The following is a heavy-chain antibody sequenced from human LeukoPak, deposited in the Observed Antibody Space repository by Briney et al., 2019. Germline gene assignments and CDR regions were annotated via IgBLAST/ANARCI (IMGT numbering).Heavy chain of an antibody. J-gene: IGHJ4*02. V-gene: IGHV1-18*01. CDR3: AREMATIVNQFDY. D-gene: IGHD5-24*01. CDR1: GYTFTSYG. Sequence: EASVKVSCKASGYTFTSYGISWVRQAPGQGLEWMGWISAYNGNTDYAQKVQGRVKMTTDTSTTTAYMELRSLRSDDTAVYYCAREMATIVNQFDYWGQGTLVTVSS. CDR2: ISAYNGNT.